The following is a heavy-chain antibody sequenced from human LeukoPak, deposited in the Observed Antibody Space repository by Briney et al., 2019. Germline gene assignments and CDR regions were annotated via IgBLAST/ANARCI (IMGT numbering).Heavy chain of an antibody. CDR1: GFTFNNYA. Sequence: PGGSLRLSCAASGFTFNNYAMTWVRQAPGKGLEWVSSISASGVMTYYADSVKGRFTVSRDNSKNSLYLQMSSLTAADTAVYYCARRYNWNYDSAFDIWGQGTMVTVSS. D-gene: IGHD1-7*01. J-gene: IGHJ3*02. CDR3: ARRYNWNYDSAFDI. V-gene: IGHV3-23*01. CDR2: ISASGVMT.